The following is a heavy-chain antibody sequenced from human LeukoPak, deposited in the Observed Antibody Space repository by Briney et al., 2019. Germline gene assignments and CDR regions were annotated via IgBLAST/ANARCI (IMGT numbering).Heavy chain of an antibody. Sequence: ASVKVSCKASGYTFTGYYMHWVRQAPGQGLEWMGWINPNSGDTNYAQKFQGWVTMTRDTSISTAYMELSRLRSDDTAVYYCATAGRGTETTGHYFDYWGRGTLVTVSS. V-gene: IGHV1-2*04. CDR3: ATAGRGTETTGHYFDY. D-gene: IGHD1-1*01. CDR2: INPNSGDT. J-gene: IGHJ4*02. CDR1: GYTFTGYY.